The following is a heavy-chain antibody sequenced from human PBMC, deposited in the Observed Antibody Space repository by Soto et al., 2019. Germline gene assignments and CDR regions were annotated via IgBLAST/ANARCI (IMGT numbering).Heavy chain of an antibody. CDR1: GGSFSGYY. V-gene: IGHV4-34*01. CDR2: INHSGST. D-gene: IGHD6-19*01. Sequence: PSETLSLTCAVYGGSFSGYYWSWIRQPPGKGLEWIGEINHSGSTNYNPSLKSRVTISVDTSKNQFSLKLSSVTAADTAVYYCASAIAVAGTGYFDYWGQGTLVTVS. CDR3: ASAIAVAGTGYFDY. J-gene: IGHJ4*02.